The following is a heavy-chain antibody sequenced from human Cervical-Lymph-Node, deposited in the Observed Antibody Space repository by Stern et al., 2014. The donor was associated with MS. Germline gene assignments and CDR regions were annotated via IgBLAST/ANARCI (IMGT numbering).Heavy chain of an antibody. D-gene: IGHD5-24*01. CDR2: AWYDGSTA. V-gene: IGHV3-33*01. Sequence: VQLVESGGGVVQPGTSLRLSCAASGFTFSSYGMHWVRQAPGKGPEWGAPAWYDGSTAYYTNSVKGRFTISRDNSKNTLSLQMNSLTAEDTAVYYCARGHIPYAYNYLFDYWGQGTLVTVSS. J-gene: IGHJ4*02. CDR1: GFTFSSYG. CDR3: ARGHIPYAYNYLFDY.